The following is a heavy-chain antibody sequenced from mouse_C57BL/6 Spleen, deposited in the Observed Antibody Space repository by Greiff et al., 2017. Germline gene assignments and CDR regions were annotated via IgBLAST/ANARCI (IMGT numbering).Heavy chain of an antibody. CDR1: GYSFTDYN. Sequence: VQLQQSGPELVKPGASVKISCKASGYSFTDYNMNWVKQSNGKSLEWIGVINPNYGTTSYNQKFKGKATLTVDQSSSTAYMQLNSLTSEDSAVYYCARRRDYYGSRGDYAMDYWGQGTSVTVSS. CDR3: ARRRDYYGSRGDYAMDY. D-gene: IGHD1-1*01. V-gene: IGHV1-39*01. J-gene: IGHJ4*01. CDR2: INPNYGTT.